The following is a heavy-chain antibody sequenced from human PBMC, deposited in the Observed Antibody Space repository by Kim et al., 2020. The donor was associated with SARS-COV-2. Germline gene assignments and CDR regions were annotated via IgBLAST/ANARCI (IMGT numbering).Heavy chain of an antibody. CDR2: INHSGST. D-gene: IGHD6-19*01. CDR1: GGSFSGYY. V-gene: IGHV4-34*01. Sequence: SETLSLTCAVYGGSFSGYYWSWIRQPPGKGLEWIGEINHSGSTNYNPSLKSRVTISVDTSKNQFSLKLSSVTAADTAVYYCARGLASLTLAVAGIRVYNWFDPWGQGTLVTVSS. CDR3: ARGLASLTLAVAGIRVYNWFDP. J-gene: IGHJ5*02.